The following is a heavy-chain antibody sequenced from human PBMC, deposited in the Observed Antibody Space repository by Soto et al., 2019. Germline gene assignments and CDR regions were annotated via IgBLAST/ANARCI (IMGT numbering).Heavy chain of an antibody. CDR3: AREGTTHYYDSSGYYWGQRTRSRSFDY. CDR1: GGSISSSNW. Sequence: PSETLSLTCAVSGGSISSSNWWSWVRQPPGKGLEWIGEIYHSGSTNYNPSLKSRVTISVDKSKNQFSLKLSSVTAADTAVYYCAREGTTHYYDSSGYYWGQRTRSRSFDYWGQGTLVTVSS. CDR2: IYHSGST. D-gene: IGHD3-22*01. V-gene: IGHV4-4*02. J-gene: IGHJ4*02.